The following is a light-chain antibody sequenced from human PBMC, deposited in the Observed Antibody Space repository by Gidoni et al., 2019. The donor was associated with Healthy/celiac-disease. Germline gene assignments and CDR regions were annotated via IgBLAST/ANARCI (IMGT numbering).Light chain of an antibody. CDR1: QSVSSSY. V-gene: IGKV3-20*01. J-gene: IGKJ4*01. CDR2: GAS. CDR3: QQYGSSPPGIT. Sequence: EIVLTQSPGTLSLSPGERATLSCRASQSVSSSYLAWYQQKPGQAPRLLIYGASSRATGIPERFSGSGSGTDFTLTISRLEPEDFAVYYCQQYGSSPPGITFGGGTKVEIK.